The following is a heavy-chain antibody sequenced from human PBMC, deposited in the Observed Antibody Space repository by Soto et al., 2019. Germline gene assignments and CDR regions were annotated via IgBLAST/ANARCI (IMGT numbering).Heavy chain of an antibody. CDR3: AREPMTTVTTVWFDP. CDR2: IIPILGIA. J-gene: IGHJ5*02. Sequence: QVQLVQSGAEVKKPGSSVKVSCKASGGTFSSYTISWVRQAPGQGLEWMGRIIPILGIANYAQKFQGRVTITADKSXITAYMELSSLRSEDTAVYYCAREPMTTVTTVWFDPWGQGTLVTVSS. V-gene: IGHV1-69*08. CDR1: GGTFSSYT. D-gene: IGHD4-17*01.